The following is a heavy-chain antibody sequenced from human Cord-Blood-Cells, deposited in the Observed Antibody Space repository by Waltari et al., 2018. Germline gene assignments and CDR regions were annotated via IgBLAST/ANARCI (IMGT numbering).Heavy chain of an antibody. D-gene: IGHD3-16*01. J-gene: IGHJ4*02. CDR1: GGSISSSY. CDR2: IYYSGST. Sequence: QVQLQESGPGLVKPSEILSLTCTVSGGSISSSYWSWIRQPPGKGLEWIGYIYYSGSTNYNPSLKSRVTISVDTSKNQFSLKLSSVTAADTAVYYCARQGSLGDLGFDYWGQGTLVTVSS. CDR3: ARQGSLGDLGFDY. V-gene: IGHV4-59*01.